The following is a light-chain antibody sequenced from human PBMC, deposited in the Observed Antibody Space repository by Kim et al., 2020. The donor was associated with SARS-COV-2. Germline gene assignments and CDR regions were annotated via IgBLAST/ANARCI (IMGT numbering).Light chain of an antibody. CDR3: CSYAGSGIVV. CDR1: TSDVGYYNL. J-gene: IGLJ2*01. CDR2: EVS. V-gene: IGLV2-23*02. Sequence: GQTITISCTGTTSDVGYYNLVSWYKQHPSKAPKLLIYEVSKRPSAVSSRFSGYKSGYTASLTISGLQAEDEADYYCCSYAGSGIVVFGGGTQLTVL.